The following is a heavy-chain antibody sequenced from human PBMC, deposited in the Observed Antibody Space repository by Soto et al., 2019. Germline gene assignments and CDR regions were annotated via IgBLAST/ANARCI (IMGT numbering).Heavy chain of an antibody. CDR2: ISVSGGTT. V-gene: IGHV3-23*01. Sequence: GGSLRLSCAASGFSFSSYAMSWVRQAPGKGLEWVSGISVSGGTTYYADSVKGRFTISRDNSNNTLYLQMNSLRAEDTAVYYCAKAPAYSSSWSDYWGQGTLVTVSS. CDR3: AKAPAYSSSWSDY. D-gene: IGHD6-6*01. J-gene: IGHJ4*02. CDR1: GFSFSSYA.